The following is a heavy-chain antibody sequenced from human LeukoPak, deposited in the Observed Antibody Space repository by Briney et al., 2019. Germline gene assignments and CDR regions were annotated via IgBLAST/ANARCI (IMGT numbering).Heavy chain of an antibody. V-gene: IGHV4-4*07. CDR1: GGSISSDY. CDR2: IYISGST. Sequence: SETLSLTCTVSGGSISGGSISSDYWSWIRQPAGKGLEWIGRIYISGSTNSNPSLKSRVSMSVDTSKNQFSLKLTSVTAADTAVYYCARGRYYGSGTLVYFDYWGQGTLVTVSS. D-gene: IGHD3-10*01. J-gene: IGHJ4*02. CDR3: ARGRYYGSGTLVYFDY.